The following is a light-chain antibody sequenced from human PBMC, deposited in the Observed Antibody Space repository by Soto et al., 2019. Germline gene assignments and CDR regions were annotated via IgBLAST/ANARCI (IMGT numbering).Light chain of an antibody. CDR3: QQYGYEPLT. CDR2: GSS. Sequence: EIVLTQSPGTLSLSPGQRATLSCRASQNIRSNYVAWYQQKPGQAPRLLIFGSSTTATGIPDRFSASGPGTDFSLTISRLEPEDFAVYYCQQYGYEPLTFGGGTTVEI. V-gene: IGKV3-20*01. CDR1: QNIRSNY. J-gene: IGKJ4*01.